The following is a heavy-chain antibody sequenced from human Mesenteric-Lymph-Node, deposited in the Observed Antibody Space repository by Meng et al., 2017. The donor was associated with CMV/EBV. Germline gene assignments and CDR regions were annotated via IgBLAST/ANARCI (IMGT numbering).Heavy chain of an antibody. J-gene: IGHJ3*02. Sequence: GGSLRLSCAASGFTVSSNYMTWVRQAPGKGLEWVSLIYSGANTYYADSVKGRFTVSRDNPKNTLYLQMNSLRAEDTAVYYCARFSFWSGYYDAFDIWGQGTMVTVSS. CDR2: IYSGANT. D-gene: IGHD3-3*01. CDR3: ARFSFWSGYYDAFDI. V-gene: IGHV3-53*01. CDR1: GFTVSSNY.